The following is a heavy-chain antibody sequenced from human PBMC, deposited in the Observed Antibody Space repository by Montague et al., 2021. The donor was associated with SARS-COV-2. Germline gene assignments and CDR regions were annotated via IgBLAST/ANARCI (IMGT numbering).Heavy chain of an antibody. J-gene: IGHJ3*02. CDR3: ARGGATYYYDTSGYVNAFDT. CDR2: IYYNGYT. V-gene: IGHV4-59*01. Sequence: SETLSLTSSVSGDSISTYYWSWIRHPPGKGLEWIGYIYYNGYTNYNPSLKSRVTISVDTSKNQFSLRLSSVTAADTAVYFCARGGATYYYDTSGYVNAFDTWGQGTMVTVSS. CDR1: GDSISTYY. D-gene: IGHD3-22*01.